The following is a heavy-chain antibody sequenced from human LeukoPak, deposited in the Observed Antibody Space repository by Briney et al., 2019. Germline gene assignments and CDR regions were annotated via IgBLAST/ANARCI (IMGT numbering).Heavy chain of an antibody. CDR1: GFTLSTYW. V-gene: IGHV3-7*01. CDR3: ARDTGGGYSCYDC. D-gene: IGHD5-18*01. Sequence: GGSLRLSCAASGFTLSTYWMSWVRQAPGKGLEWVANIKQDGSEKYYVDSVKGRFTISRDNAKNSLYLQMNSLRAEDTAVYYCARDTGGGYSCYDCWGQGTLVTVSS. J-gene: IGHJ4*02. CDR2: IKQDGSEK.